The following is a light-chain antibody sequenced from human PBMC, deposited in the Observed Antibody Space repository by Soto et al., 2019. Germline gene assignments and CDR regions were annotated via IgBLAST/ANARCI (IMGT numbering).Light chain of an antibody. CDR1: QSVSTY. CDR2: DAS. V-gene: IGKV3-11*01. CDR3: QQRSNWPRA. Sequence: EILLAHSPSSLSLSPGEIATLSCGASQSVSTYLAWYQHKPGQAPRLLIYDASNRATGVPARFSGSGSGTDFTLTISSLEPEDFAVYYCQQRSNWPRAFGQGTKVDIK. J-gene: IGKJ1*01.